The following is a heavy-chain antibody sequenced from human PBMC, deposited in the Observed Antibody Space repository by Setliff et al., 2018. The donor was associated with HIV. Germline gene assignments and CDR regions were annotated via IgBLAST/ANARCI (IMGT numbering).Heavy chain of an antibody. V-gene: IGHV5-51*07. CDR2: IDPGDSDI. CDR1: GYTVTNYW. CDR3: GRHRSAVAGTRIGYCYYMDV. Sequence: VESLKISCEASGYTVTNYWIGWVHRMPGKGLEWMRMIDPGDSDIIHSTSFQGQVTISADKSITTAYLQWSSLKAPDTAIYYCGRHRSAVAGTRIGYCYYMDVWGKGTTVTVSS. D-gene: IGHD6-19*01. J-gene: IGHJ6*03.